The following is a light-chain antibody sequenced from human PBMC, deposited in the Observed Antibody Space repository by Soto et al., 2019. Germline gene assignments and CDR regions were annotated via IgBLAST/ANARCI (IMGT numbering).Light chain of an antibody. V-gene: IGLV2-8*01. CDR3: ASYAGTKPFV. Sequence: QSALTQPPSASGSPGQSVTISCTGTSSDVGGYNFVSWYQQRPGKAPKLVIYEVTKRPSGVPDRFSGSKSGSTASLTVSGLQADDEADYYCASYAGTKPFVFGSGTKVTVL. J-gene: IGLJ1*01. CDR1: SSDVGGYNF. CDR2: EVT.